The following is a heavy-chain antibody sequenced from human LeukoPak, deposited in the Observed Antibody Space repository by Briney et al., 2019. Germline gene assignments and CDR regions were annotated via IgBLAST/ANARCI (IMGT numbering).Heavy chain of an antibody. Sequence: SVKVSCKASGGTFSSYAISWVRQAPGQGLEWMGGIIPIFGTANYAQKFQGRDTITADESTSTAYMELRSLGSDDTAVYYCARGHSHTAQTPFDYWGQGTLVTVSS. CDR3: ARGHSHTAQTPFDY. CDR1: GGTFSSYA. D-gene: IGHD5-18*01. CDR2: IIPIFGTA. V-gene: IGHV1-69*13. J-gene: IGHJ4*02.